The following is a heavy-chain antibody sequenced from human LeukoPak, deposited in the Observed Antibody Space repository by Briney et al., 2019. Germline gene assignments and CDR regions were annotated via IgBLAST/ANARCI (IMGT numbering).Heavy chain of an antibody. V-gene: IGHV1-69*05. CDR3: AREPYSGYDPYYYYYYMDV. CDR2: IIPIFGTA. CDR1: GGTFSSYA. J-gene: IGHJ6*03. D-gene: IGHD5-12*01. Sequence: GASVKVYCKASGGTFSSYAISWVRQAPGQGLEWMGRIIPIFGTANYAQKFQGRVTITTDESTSTAYMELSSLRSEDTAVYYCAREPYSGYDPYYYYYYMDVWGKGTTVTVSS.